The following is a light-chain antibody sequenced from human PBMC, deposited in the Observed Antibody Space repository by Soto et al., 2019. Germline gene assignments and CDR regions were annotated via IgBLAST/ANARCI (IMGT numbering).Light chain of an antibody. V-gene: IGKV3-11*01. CDR3: QQRSRSPT. CDR1: QSVXTY. J-gene: IGKJ5*01. Sequence: DIGLTQSACTLSLSPGESATLSCRASQSVXTYFAWYEEKPGQAPRVLNYXASSTATSTPAMISGSGCANDFTLTSSLVQEYYVCVYCWQQRSRSPTFGQGTRLEIK. CDR2: XAS.